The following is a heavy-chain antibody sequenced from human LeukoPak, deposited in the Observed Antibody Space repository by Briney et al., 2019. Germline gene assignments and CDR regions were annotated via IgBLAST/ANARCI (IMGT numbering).Heavy chain of an antibody. J-gene: IGHJ4*02. CDR1: GGSISSRPYY. V-gene: IGHV4-39*01. CDR2: FDYSGST. Sequence: SGTLSLTCAVSGGSISSRPYYWGWIRQPPGKGLEWLGSFDYSGSTYYKPSLKSRVTISVDTSKNQFSLKLSSVTAADTAVYYCARLVVSSWYHEVLLGRDYWGQGTLVTVSS. D-gene: IGHD6-13*01. CDR3: ARLVVSSWYHEVLLGRDY.